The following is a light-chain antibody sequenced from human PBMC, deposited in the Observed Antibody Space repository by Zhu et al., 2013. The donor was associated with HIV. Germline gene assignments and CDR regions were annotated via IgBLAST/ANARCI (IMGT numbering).Light chain of an antibody. Sequence: DAVMTQSPLFLPVTLGQPASISCRSSQSLVYNKGVPLLNWFHQRPGQSPRRLFYKVSNRDSGVPDRFSGSGSDTDFTLKISRVEAEDVGIYYCMQGTHWPYTFGQGTKLEI. CDR2: KVS. J-gene: IGKJ2*01. CDR1: QSLVYNKGVPL. CDR3: MQGTHWPYT. V-gene: IGKV2-30*01.